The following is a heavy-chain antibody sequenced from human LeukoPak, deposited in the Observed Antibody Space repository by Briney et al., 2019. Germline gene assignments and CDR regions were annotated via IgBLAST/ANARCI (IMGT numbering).Heavy chain of an antibody. CDR2: ISYEGSNK. CDR3: ARGQGIGYYYDSSGISYFDY. V-gene: IGHV3-30-3*01. D-gene: IGHD3-22*01. CDR1: GFTFSSYA. Sequence: GRSLRLSCTASGFTFSSYAMHWVRQAPGKGLEWVAVISYEGSNKYYADSVKGRFTISRDNSENTLYLQMNSLRAEDTAVYYCARGQGIGYYYDSSGISYFDYWGQGTLVTVSS. J-gene: IGHJ4*02.